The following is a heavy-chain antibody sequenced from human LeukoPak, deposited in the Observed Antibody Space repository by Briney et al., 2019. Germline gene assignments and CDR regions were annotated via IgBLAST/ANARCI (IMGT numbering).Heavy chain of an antibody. CDR2: IRGGGNST. Sequence: GGSLRLSYAASGFTFSNYGMTWVRQAPGQGLAWVSTIRGGGNSTYYAGSVRGRFTISRVDSKGTLYLEMSSLRAEYTAVYYCAKTPDYCTNGVCYTLHYFDYWGQGTLVTGSS. J-gene: IGHJ4*02. D-gene: IGHD2-8*01. CDR3: AKTPDYCTNGVCYTLHYFDY. CDR1: GFTFSNYG. V-gene: IGHV3-23*01.